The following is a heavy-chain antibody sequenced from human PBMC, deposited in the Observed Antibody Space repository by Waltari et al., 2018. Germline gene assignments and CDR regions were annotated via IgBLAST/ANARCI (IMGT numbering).Heavy chain of an antibody. J-gene: IGHJ4*02. Sequence: QVQLVQSGAEVKKPGSSVKVSCKASGGTLRSYAISWVRQAPGQGAEWMGRIIHILGIANYAQKFQGRVTITADKSTSTAYMELSSLRSEDTAVYYCARSRSRYYDSSGYYQVPNFDYWGQGTLVTVSS. V-gene: IGHV1-69*04. CDR3: ARSRSRYYDSSGYYQVPNFDY. CDR1: GGTLRSYA. D-gene: IGHD3-22*01. CDR2: IIHILGIA.